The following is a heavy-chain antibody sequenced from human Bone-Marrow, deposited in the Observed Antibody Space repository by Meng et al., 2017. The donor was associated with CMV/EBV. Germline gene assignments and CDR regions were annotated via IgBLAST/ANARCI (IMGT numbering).Heavy chain of an antibody. CDR3: PKSSSTPGFFYGMDV. J-gene: IGHJ6*02. D-gene: IGHD2-2*01. V-gene: IGHV3-23*01. CDR1: GITFTFYA. Sequence: GGSLRLSCAASGITFTFYAMSWVRHAAGKGLEWVSGISGSGSGTYYADSVKGRFTICRDNSKNTLYLQMHSLRGEDTAVYYCPKSSSTPGFFYGMDVWGQGTKVTV. CDR2: ISGSGSGT.